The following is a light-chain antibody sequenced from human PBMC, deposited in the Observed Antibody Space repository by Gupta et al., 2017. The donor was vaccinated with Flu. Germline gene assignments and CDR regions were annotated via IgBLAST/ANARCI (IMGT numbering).Light chain of an antibody. CDR3: QERSSWPRGT. CDR2: TAS. Sequence: EAVLTQSPATLSLSPGERATLSCGASQSVTYNLAWYQQKPGQAPRLLIHTASSRATGIPARFSGSGSGTDFTLTISSLEPEDFAVYYCQERSSWPRGTFGPGTKVDIK. V-gene: IGKV3-11*01. CDR1: QSVTYN. J-gene: IGKJ3*01.